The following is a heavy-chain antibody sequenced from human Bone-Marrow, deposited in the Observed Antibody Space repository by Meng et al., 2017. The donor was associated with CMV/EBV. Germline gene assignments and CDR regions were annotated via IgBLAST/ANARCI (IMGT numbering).Heavy chain of an antibody. Sequence: ASVKVSCKASGYTFTSYYMHWVRQAPGQGLEWMGIINPSGGSTSYAQKFQGRVTMTRDTSTSTVYMELSSLRSEDTAVYYCARDPIAVAADGGFDIWGQGTMVTGSS. CDR1: GYTFTSYY. V-gene: IGHV1-46*01. J-gene: IGHJ3*02. CDR3: ARDPIAVAADGGFDI. D-gene: IGHD6-19*01. CDR2: INPSGGST.